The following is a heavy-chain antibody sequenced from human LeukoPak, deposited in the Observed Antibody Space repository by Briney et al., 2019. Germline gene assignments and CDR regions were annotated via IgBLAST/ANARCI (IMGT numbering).Heavy chain of an antibody. CDR1: GDSISTYY. CDR2: IYYSGST. D-gene: IGHD5-18*01. Sequence: SETLSLTCNVSGDSISTYYWSWIRQPPGKGLDWIGHIYYSGSTDYNPSLMSRVTISVDTSKNQFSLRLSSVTAAGTAVYYCARGGHRGYSYGQRFDYWGQGILVTVSS. J-gene: IGHJ4*02. V-gene: IGHV4-59*12. CDR3: ARGGHRGYSYGQRFDY.